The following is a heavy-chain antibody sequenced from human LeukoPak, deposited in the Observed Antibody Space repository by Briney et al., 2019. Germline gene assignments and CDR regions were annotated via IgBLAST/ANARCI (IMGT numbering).Heavy chain of an antibody. CDR2: ISGSGGST. Sequence: PGGSLRLSCAASGFTFSSYAMSWVRQAPGKGLEWVSAISGSGGSTYYADSVKGRFTISRDNSKNRQNLQMNSLRAEDTAVYYCAKGLTIFGNNWFNPWGQGNLVTVSS. V-gene: IGHV3-23*01. CDR3: AKGLTIFGNNWFNP. D-gene: IGHD3-3*01. J-gene: IGHJ5*02. CDR1: GFTFSSYA.